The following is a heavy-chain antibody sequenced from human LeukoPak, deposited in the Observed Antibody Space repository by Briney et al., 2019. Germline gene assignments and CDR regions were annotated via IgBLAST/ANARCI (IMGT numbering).Heavy chain of an antibody. CDR1: GGSINNYY. D-gene: IGHD4-17*01. J-gene: IGHJ4*02. V-gene: IGHV4-4*07. CDR3: ARPLYGDYDFDY. Sequence: PSETLSLTCTVSGGSINNYYWTWIRQPAGKGLEWIGRIYTSGSTNYNPSLKSRVTMSLDTSKNQFSLNLTSVTAADTAVYYCARPLYGDYDFDYWGQGTLVTVSS. CDR2: IYTSGST.